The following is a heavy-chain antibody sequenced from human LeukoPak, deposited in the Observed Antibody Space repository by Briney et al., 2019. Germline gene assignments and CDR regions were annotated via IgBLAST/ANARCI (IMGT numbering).Heavy chain of an antibody. J-gene: IGHJ4*02. CDR1: GGTFSSYA. Sequence: ASVKVSCKASGGTFSSYAISWVRQAPGQGLEWMGGIIPIFGTANYAQKFQGRVTITADESTSTAYMELSSLRSDDTAVYYCARGRRELLFDYWGQGTLVTVSS. CDR3: ARGRRELLFDY. D-gene: IGHD1-26*01. V-gene: IGHV1-69*13. CDR2: IIPIFGTA.